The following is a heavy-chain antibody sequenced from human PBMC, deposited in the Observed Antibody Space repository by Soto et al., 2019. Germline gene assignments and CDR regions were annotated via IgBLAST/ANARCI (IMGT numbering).Heavy chain of an antibody. CDR2: IYYSGST. J-gene: IGHJ5*02. V-gene: IGHV4-59*01. CDR1: GGSISSYY. Sequence: QVQLQESGPGLVKPSETLSLTCTVSGGSISSYYWSWIRQPPGKGLEWIGYIYYSGSTNYTPSLKSRVTISVDTYKNQFSLKLSSVTAADTAVYYCARDTTGRGSWFDPWGQGTLVTVSS. D-gene: IGHD3-16*01. CDR3: ARDTTGRGSWFDP.